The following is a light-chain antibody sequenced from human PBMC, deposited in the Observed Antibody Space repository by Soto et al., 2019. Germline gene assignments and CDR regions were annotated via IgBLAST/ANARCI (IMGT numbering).Light chain of an antibody. J-gene: IGKJ3*01. CDR3: QQYNSYSHLT. Sequence: EIVLTQSPGTLSLSPGERATLSCRASQSVSSSYLAWYQQKPGQAPRLLIYGASSRATGIPDRFSGSGSGTDFTLTISRLEPEDFAVYYCQQYNSYSHLTFGPGTKVDIK. V-gene: IGKV3-20*01. CDR2: GAS. CDR1: QSVSSSY.